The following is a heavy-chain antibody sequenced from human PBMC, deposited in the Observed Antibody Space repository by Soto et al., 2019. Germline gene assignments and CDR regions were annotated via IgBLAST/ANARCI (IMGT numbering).Heavy chain of an antibody. CDR2: IRGDETVT. CDR1: GFSFSNYW. V-gene: IGHV3-74*01. CDR3: VKDYAHSTLGA. J-gene: IGHJ5*02. Sequence: EVQLVESGGGLVQPGGSLRLSCAASGFSFSNYWMHWVRQVPGKGLVWVSRIRGDETVTDYADFVKGRFTISRDNAKNTLYLQMNSLTVEDTAIYYCVKDYAHSTLGAWGQGTLVTVSS. D-gene: IGHD2-2*01.